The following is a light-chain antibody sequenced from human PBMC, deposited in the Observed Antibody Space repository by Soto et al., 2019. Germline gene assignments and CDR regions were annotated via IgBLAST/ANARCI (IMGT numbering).Light chain of an antibody. V-gene: IGLV2-14*03. CDR2: DVS. J-gene: IGLJ1*01. Sequence: QSALTQPASVSGSPGQSITIPCTGTSSDIGGHNYVSWYQQHPGKAPKLMIYDVSNRPSGVSNRFSGSKSGNTASLTISGLHAEDEADYYCSSYTSSSTLEVFGTGTKVTVL. CDR3: SSYTSSSTLEV. CDR1: SSDIGGHNY.